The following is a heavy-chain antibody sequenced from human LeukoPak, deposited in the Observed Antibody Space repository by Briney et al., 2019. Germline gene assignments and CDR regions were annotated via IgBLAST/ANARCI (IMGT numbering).Heavy chain of an antibody. D-gene: IGHD1-26*01. Sequence: GGSLRLSCAASGFTFSSYSMNWVRQAPGKGLEWVSYISRSSSTIYYADSVKGRFTISRDNAKNSLYLHMNSLRDEDTAVYYCARDFGRVDYWGQGTLVTVSS. V-gene: IGHV3-48*02. CDR1: GFTFSSYS. CDR3: ARDFGRVDY. J-gene: IGHJ4*02. CDR2: ISRSSSTI.